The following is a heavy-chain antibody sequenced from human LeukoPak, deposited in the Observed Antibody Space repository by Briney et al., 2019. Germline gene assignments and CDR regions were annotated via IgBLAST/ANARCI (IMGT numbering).Heavy chain of an antibody. CDR2: INGRGDDS. D-gene: IGHD1-1*01. CDR3: VRMRGPERRHCFDY. Sequence: GGSLRLSCVVSDFTFAVSLVRQAPGKGLEWISTINGRGDDSFHADSVKGRFTISRDTSKNTLYLHMSSLGAADTAMYFCVRMRGPERRHCFDYWSQGALLIVSS. CDR1: DFTFA. J-gene: IGHJ4*02. V-gene: IGHV3-23*01.